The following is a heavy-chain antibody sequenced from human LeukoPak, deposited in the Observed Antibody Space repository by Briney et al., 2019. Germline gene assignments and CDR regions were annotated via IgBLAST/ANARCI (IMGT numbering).Heavy chain of an antibody. Sequence: GGSLRLSCAASGFTVSTNYMSWVRQSPGKGLEWVSVIYSGGSPYYADSVKGRFTISRDNSKNTLYLQMNNLRVEDTAMYYCARKLGTVDDYWGQGTLVTVSS. CDR3: ARKLGTVDDY. D-gene: IGHD7-27*01. V-gene: IGHV3-53*01. CDR2: IYSGGSP. J-gene: IGHJ4*02. CDR1: GFTVSTNY.